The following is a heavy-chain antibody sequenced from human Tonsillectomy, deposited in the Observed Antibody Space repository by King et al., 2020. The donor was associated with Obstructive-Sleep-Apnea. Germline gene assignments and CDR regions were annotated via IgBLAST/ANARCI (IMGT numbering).Heavy chain of an antibody. Sequence: VQLVESGAEVKKPGASVKVSCKASGYTFTSYGISWVRQAPGQGLEWMGWISAYNGNTNYVQKLQGRVTMTTDTSTSTAYMELRSLRSDDTAVYYCAREGYCSSTSCYSYIYYYYYGMDVWGQGTTVTVSS. CDR1: GYTFTSYG. J-gene: IGHJ6*02. CDR2: ISAYNGNT. D-gene: IGHD2-2*01. V-gene: IGHV1-18*01. CDR3: AREGYCSSTSCYSYIYYYYYGMDV.